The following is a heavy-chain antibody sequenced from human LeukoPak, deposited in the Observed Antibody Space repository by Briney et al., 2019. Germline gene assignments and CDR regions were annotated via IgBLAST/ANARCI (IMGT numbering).Heavy chain of an antibody. Sequence: SVKVSCKASGGTFSSYAISWVRQAPGQGLEWMGGIIPIFGTANYAQKFQGRVTITADESTSTAYMGLSSLRSEDTAVYYCARDTFGVVISYYYYYYMDVWGKGTTVTVSS. V-gene: IGHV1-69*01. CDR3: ARDTFGVVISYYYYYYMDV. D-gene: IGHD3-3*01. CDR2: IIPIFGTA. J-gene: IGHJ6*03. CDR1: GGTFSSYA.